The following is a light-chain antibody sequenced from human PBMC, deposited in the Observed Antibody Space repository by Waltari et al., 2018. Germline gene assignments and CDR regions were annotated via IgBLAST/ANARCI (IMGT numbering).Light chain of an antibody. J-gene: IGKJ4*01. CDR3: QQTYRAPLI. Sequence: DIQLTQSPSSLSASVGDRVTITCRESQNIRNDFNWYQNKPGKAPKLLIYTASTLQTGVPSRFSAIGSGSDFTLTINDLQPDDFATYYCQQTYRAPLIFGGGTKVEIE. CDR1: QNIRND. CDR2: TAS. V-gene: IGKV1-39*01.